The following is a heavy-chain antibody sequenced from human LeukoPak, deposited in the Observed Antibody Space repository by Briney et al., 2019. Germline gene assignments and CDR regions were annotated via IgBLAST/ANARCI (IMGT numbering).Heavy chain of an antibody. D-gene: IGHD1-26*01. Sequence: ASVKVSCKASGYTLTELSMHWVRQAPGKGLEWMGGFDPEDGETIYAQKFQGRVTMTEDTSTDTAYMELSSLRSEDTAVYYCATDHRHGGWELPYWGQGTLVTVSS. CDR2: FDPEDGET. CDR3: ATDHRHGGWELPY. CDR1: GYTLTELS. J-gene: IGHJ4*02. V-gene: IGHV1-24*01.